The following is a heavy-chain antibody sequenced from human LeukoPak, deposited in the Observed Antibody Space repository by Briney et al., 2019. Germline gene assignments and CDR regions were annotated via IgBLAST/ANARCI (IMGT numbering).Heavy chain of an antibody. CDR1: GYSFTSYW. CDR2: IYPGDSDT. CDR3: ASLRHYYDSSGYYVDY. D-gene: IGHD3-22*01. J-gene: IGHJ4*02. Sequence: GESLKISCKGSGYSFTSYWIGWVRQMPGKGLEWMGIIYPGDSDTRYSPSFQGQVTISANKSISTAYLQWSRLKASDTATYYCASLRHYYDSSGYYVDYWGQGPLVTVSS. V-gene: IGHV5-51*01.